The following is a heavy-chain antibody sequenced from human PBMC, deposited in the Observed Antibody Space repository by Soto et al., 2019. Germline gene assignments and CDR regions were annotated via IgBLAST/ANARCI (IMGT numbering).Heavy chain of an antibody. J-gene: IGHJ5*02. Sequence: SETLSLTCTVSGGSISSYYWSWIRQPAGKGLEWIGRIYTSGSTNYNPSLKSRVTMSVDTSKNQFSLKLSSVTAADTAVYYCARGGYRVSEIVVVPAAMFDPPLNNWFDPWGQGTLVTVSS. V-gene: IGHV4-4*07. CDR1: GGSISSYY. CDR3: ARGGYRVSEIVVVPAAMFDPPLNNWFDP. CDR2: IYTSGST. D-gene: IGHD2-2*01.